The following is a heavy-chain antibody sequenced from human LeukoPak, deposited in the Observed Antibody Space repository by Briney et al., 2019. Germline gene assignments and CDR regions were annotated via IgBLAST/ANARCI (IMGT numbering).Heavy chain of an antibody. CDR1: GFTFSSNG. V-gene: IGHV3-33*01. CDR3: ARPYYSNYYYYGMDV. CDR2: IWYDGSNK. J-gene: IGHJ6*02. D-gene: IGHD4-11*01. Sequence: GGPLRLSCTASGFTFSSNGMHWVRQAPGKGLDRVGIIWYDGSNKYYGDSVKGRFTISRDNSKNTLYLQMNSLRVEDTAVYYCARPYYSNYYYYGMDVWGQGTTVTVSS.